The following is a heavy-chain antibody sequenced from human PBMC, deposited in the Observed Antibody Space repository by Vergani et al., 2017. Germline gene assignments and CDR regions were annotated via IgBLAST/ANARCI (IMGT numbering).Heavy chain of an antibody. CDR1: GGSISSYY. V-gene: IGHV4-30-4*08. D-gene: IGHD6-19*01. J-gene: IGHJ4*02. Sequence: QVQLQESGPGLVKPSETLSLTCTVSGGSISSYYWSWIRQPPGKGLEWIGYIYYSGSTYYNPSLKSRVTISVDTSKNQFSLKLSSVTAADTAVYYCARASTAVAGFDYWGQGTLVTVSS. CDR3: ARASTAVAGFDY. CDR2: IYYSGST.